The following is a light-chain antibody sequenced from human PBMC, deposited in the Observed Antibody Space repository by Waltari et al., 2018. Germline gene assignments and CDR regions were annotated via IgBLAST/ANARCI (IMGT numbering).Light chain of an antibody. Sequence: QSALTQPASVSGSPGQSITISCTGTSSDVGNYKRVSWYQQHPGKAPKLMIYAVSKRPSGVSERFSGAKSVYMAYLTISGLQPEDEAEYFCSSYAGSSKGVFGGGTKVTVL. CDR3: SSYAGSSKGV. J-gene: IGLJ2*01. CDR1: SSDVGNYKR. CDR2: AVS. V-gene: IGLV2-23*02.